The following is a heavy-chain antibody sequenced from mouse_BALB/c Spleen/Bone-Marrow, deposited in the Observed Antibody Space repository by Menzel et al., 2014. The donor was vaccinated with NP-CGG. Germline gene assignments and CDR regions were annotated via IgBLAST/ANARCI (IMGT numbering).Heavy chain of an antibody. V-gene: IGHV1-80*01. Sequence: VQPQESGAELVRPGSSVKISCKASGYAFSSYWMNWVKQRPGQGLEWIGQIYPGDGDTNYNGKFKGKATLTADKSSSTAYMQLSSLTSEDSAVYFCARRGYYYGSSYVDYWGQGTTLTVSS. D-gene: IGHD1-1*01. CDR1: GYAFSSYW. CDR3: ARRGYYYGSSYVDY. J-gene: IGHJ2*01. CDR2: IYPGDGDT.